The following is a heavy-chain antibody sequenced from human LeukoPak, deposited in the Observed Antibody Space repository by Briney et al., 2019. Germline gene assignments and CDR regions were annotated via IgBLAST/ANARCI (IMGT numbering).Heavy chain of an antibody. CDR2: ISYDGSNK. Sequence: GGSLRLSCAACGFTFSSYAMHWVRQAPGKGLEWVAVISYDGSNKYYADSVKGRFTISRDNSKNTLYLQMNSLRAEDTAVYYCARDGRATIANYFDYWGQGTLVTVSS. V-gene: IGHV3-30*04. D-gene: IGHD5-24*01. J-gene: IGHJ4*02. CDR3: ARDGRATIANYFDY. CDR1: GFTFSSYA.